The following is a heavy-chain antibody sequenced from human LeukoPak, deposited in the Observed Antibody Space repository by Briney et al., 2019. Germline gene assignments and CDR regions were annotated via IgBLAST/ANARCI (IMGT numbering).Heavy chain of an antibody. V-gene: IGHV4-59*01. CDR3: ARGKYCSSTSCPPNWFDP. Sequence: SETLSLTCTVSGGSISSYYWSWIRQPPGKGLEWIGYIYYSGSTNYNPSLKRRVTISVDTSKNQFSLKLSSVTAADTAVYYCARGKYCSSTSCPPNWFDPWGQGTLVTVSS. D-gene: IGHD2-2*01. CDR2: IYYSGST. J-gene: IGHJ5*02. CDR1: GGSISSYY.